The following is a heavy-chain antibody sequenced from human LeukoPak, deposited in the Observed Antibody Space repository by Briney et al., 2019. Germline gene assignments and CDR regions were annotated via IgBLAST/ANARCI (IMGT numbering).Heavy chain of an antibody. J-gene: IGHJ4*02. V-gene: IGHV3-7*04. D-gene: IGHD1-26*01. CDR2: IKEDGSEK. CDR3: ARDHHPSYYLPDY. CDR1: GFTFSSYW. Sequence: GGSLRLSCAVSGFTFSSYWMTWVRQAPGKGLEWVASIKEDGSEKYYEDSVKGRFTISRDNAKNSLYLQMDSLRAEDTAVYYCARDHHPSYYLPDYWGQGTLVTVSS.